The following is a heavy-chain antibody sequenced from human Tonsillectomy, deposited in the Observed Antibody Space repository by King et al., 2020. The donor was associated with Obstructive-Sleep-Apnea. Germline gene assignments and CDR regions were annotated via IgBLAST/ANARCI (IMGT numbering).Heavy chain of an antibody. CDR2: IYHSGST. D-gene: IGHD5-24*01. Sequence: VQLQESGPGLVKPSETLSLTCTVSGYSITSSNYWGWIRQPPGKGREWLGNIYHSGSTYYSPSLKSRVTISVDTSKNHFSLQLSSVTAADTAVYYCARASRRDRYSYWYFDLWGRGTLVTVSS. CDR3: ARASRRDRYSYWYFDL. V-gene: IGHV4-38-2*02. CDR1: GYSITSSNY. J-gene: IGHJ2*01.